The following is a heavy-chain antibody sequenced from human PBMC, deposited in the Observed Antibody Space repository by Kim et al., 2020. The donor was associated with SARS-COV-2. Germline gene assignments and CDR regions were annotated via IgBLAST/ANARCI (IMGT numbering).Heavy chain of an antibody. V-gene: IGHV1-69*04. CDR2: IIPILGIA. D-gene: IGHD3-22*01. CDR3: ARTYDSSGGTLDY. J-gene: IGHJ4*02. CDR1: GGTFSSYA. Sequence: SVKVSCKASGGTFSSYAISWVRQAPGQGLEWMGRIIPILGIANYAQKFQGRVTITADKSTSTAYMELSSLRSEDTAVYYCARTYDSSGGTLDYWGQGTLVTVSS.